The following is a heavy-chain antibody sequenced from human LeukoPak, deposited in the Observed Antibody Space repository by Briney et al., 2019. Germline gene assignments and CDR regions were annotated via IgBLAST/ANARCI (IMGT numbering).Heavy chain of an antibody. J-gene: IGHJ4*02. CDR1: GFTFSSYE. D-gene: IGHD6-13*01. Sequence: GGSLRLSCAASGFTFSSYEMNWARQAPGKGLEWVPYISSSGSTIYYADSVKGRFTISRDNAKNSLYLQMNSLRAEDTAVYYCAREAGSSWFAPLDYWGQGTLVTVSS. V-gene: IGHV3-48*03. CDR3: AREAGSSWFAPLDY. CDR2: ISSSGSTI.